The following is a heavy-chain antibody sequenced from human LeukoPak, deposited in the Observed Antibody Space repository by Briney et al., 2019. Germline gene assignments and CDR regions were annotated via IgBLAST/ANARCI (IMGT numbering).Heavy chain of an antibody. V-gene: IGHV3-53*01. CDR3: AKTYYYLSGSLPEDY. Sequence: GGSLRLSCAASGFTVSSNYMSWVRQAPGKGLEWVSVIYSGGSTYYADSVKGRFTISRDNSKNTLYLQMNSLRVEDTALYFCAKTYYYLSGSLPEDYWGQGALVTVSS. D-gene: IGHD3-10*01. J-gene: IGHJ4*02. CDR2: IYSGGST. CDR1: GFTVSSNY.